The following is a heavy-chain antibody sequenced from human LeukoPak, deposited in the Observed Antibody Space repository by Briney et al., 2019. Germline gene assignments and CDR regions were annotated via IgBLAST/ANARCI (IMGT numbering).Heavy chain of an antibody. CDR3: ARHVVAVGFDY. CDR2: ITSSGSYI. J-gene: IGHJ4*02. CDR1: GFTFSNYA. V-gene: IGHV3-21*01. D-gene: IGHD3-22*01. Sequence: GGSLRLSCAASGFTFSNYALHWVRQAPGKGLEWVSSITSSGSYIYYADSVMGRFTISRDNTNNSLYLQMNSLRAEDTAVYYCARHVVAVGFDYWGQGTLVTVSS.